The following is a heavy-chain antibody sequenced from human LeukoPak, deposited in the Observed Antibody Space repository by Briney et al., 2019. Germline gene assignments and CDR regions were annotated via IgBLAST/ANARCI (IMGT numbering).Heavy chain of an antibody. CDR2: ISTSSSTI. D-gene: IGHD3-16*01. CDR3: AKDPFAFRLGAFDS. V-gene: IGHV3-48*01. CDR1: GFTFSSYS. J-gene: IGHJ3*01. Sequence: GGSLRLSCAASGFTFSSYSMNWVRQAPGKGLEWISYVSYISTSSSTIYYADSVKGRFTISRDNSKSTLFLQMNSLRVEDTAVYYCAKDPFAFRLGAFDSWGQGTMVIVSS.